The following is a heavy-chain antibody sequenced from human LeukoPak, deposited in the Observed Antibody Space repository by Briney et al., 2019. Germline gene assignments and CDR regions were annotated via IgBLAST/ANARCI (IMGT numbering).Heavy chain of an antibody. CDR2: IYTSGST. CDR1: GGSFSGYY. CDR3: ARHGGTIFGVVPYYYYMDV. V-gene: IGHV4-4*09. Sequence: PSETLSLTCAVYGGSFSGYYWSWIRQPPGKGLEWIGYIYTSGSTNYNPSLKSRVTISVDTSKNQFSLKLSSVTAADTAVYYCARHGGTIFGVVPYYYYMDVWGKGTTVTVSS. J-gene: IGHJ6*03. D-gene: IGHD3-3*01.